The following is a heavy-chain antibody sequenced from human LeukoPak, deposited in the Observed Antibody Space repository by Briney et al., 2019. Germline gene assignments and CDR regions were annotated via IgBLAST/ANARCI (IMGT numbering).Heavy chain of an antibody. J-gene: IGHJ6*02. CDR2: IIPILGIA. CDR3: ARDWGEHYYYYGMDV. V-gene: IGHV1-69*04. CDR1: GGTFSSYA. D-gene: IGHD3-16*01. Sequence: GASVKVSCKASGGTFSSYAISWVRQAPGQGLEGMGRIIPILGIANYAQKFQGRVTITADKSTSTAYMELSSLRSEDTAVYYCARDWGEHYYYYGMDVWGQGTTVTVSS.